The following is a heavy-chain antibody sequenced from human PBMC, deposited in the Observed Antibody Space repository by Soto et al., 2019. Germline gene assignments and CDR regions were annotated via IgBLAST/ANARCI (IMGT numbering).Heavy chain of an antibody. Sequence: GGSLRLSCAASGFTFSSYGMHWVRQAPGKGLEWVAVISYDGSNKYYADPVKGRFTISRDNSKNTLYLQMNSLRAEDTAVYYCAKEARPHWDYYYGMDVWGQGTTVTVSS. V-gene: IGHV3-30*18. CDR1: GFTFSSYG. D-gene: IGHD7-27*01. CDR2: ISYDGSNK. CDR3: AKEARPHWDYYYGMDV. J-gene: IGHJ6*02.